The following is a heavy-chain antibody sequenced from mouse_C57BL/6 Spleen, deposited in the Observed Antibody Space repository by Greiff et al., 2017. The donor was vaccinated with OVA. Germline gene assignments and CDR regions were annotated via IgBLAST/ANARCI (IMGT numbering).Heavy chain of an antibody. CDR3: AREGITTVVAKYFDV. CDR1: GYTFTSYW. Sequence: QVQLKQPGAELVRPGSSVKLSCKASGYTFTSYWMHWVKQRPIQGLEWIGNIDPSDSETHYNQKFKDKATLTVDKSSSTAYMQLSSLTSEDSAVYYCAREGITTVVAKYFDVWGTGTTVTVSS. D-gene: IGHD1-1*01. CDR2: IDPSDSET. J-gene: IGHJ1*03. V-gene: IGHV1-52*01.